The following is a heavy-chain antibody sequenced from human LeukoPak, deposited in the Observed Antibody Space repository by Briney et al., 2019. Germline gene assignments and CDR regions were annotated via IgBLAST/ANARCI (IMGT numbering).Heavy chain of an antibody. CDR2: INTDSSTI. J-gene: IGHJ4*02. V-gene: IGHV3-48*02. CDR3: ARATSTSGPTFDY. CDR1: GFTFSTYR. Sequence: QSGGSLRLSCAASGFTFSTYRMNWVRQAPGKGLEWLSCINTDSSTIYYTDSLKGRFTISRDNAKNSLYLQMNSLRDEDTAVYYWARATSTSGPTFDYWGQGTLVTVSS. D-gene: IGHD6-19*01.